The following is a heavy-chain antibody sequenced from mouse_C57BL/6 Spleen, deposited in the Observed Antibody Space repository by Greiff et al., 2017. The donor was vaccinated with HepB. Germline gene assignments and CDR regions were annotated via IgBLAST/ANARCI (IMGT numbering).Heavy chain of an antibody. V-gene: IGHV5-9-1*02. J-gene: IGHJ2*01. Sequence: EVMLVESGEGLVKPGGSLKLSCAASGFTFSSYAMSWVRQTPEKRLEWVAYISSGGDYIYYADTVKGRFTISRDHAMNTLYLQMSSLKSEDTAMYYCTRGYNYFDYWGQGTTLTVSS. CDR3: TRGYNYFDY. CDR1: GFTFSSYA. D-gene: IGHD2-2*01. CDR2: ISSGGDYI.